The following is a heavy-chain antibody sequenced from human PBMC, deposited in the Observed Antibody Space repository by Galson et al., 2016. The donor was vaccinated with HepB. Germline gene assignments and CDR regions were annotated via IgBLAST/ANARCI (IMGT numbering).Heavy chain of an antibody. D-gene: IGHD2-2*01. CDR1: GESLSGYY. CDR3: ARPTFCSATTCSGPFHY. CDR2: IDHRGRT. V-gene: IGHV4-34*01. Sequence: SETLSLTCAVYGESLSGYYWSWIRQPPGKGLEWIGEIDHRGRTTYNPSPKSRVTISIDTAQNQFSPRLSSATAAETAVYYCARPTFCSATTCSGPFHYLGQGSLVTVSS. J-gene: IGHJ4*02.